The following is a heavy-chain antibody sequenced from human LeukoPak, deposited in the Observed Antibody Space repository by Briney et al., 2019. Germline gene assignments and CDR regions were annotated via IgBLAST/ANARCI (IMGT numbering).Heavy chain of an antibody. D-gene: IGHD1-26*01. J-gene: IGHJ4*02. CDR1: GFTFSNAW. V-gene: IGHV3-15*01. Sequence: GGSLRLSCAASGFTFSNAWMSWVRQAPGKGLEWVGRIKSKTDGGTTDYAAPVKGRFTISRDDSKNTLYLQMNSLKTEDTAVYYCTTDPSGSYYLLDYWGQGTLVTVSS. CDR2: IKSKTDGGTT. CDR3: TTDPSGSYYLLDY.